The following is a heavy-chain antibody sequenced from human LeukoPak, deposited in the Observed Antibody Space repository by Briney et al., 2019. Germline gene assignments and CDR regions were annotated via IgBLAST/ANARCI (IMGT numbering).Heavy chain of an antibody. CDR1: GYTFTSYG. CDR3: ARALNYDILTGYSNWFDP. J-gene: IGHJ5*02. Sequence: ASVKVSCKASGYTFTSYGISWVRQAPGQGLEWMGWISAYSGNTNYAQKLQGRVTMTTDTSTSTAYMELRSLRSDDTAVYYCARALNYDILTGYSNWFDPWGQGTLVTVSS. D-gene: IGHD3-9*01. CDR2: ISAYSGNT. V-gene: IGHV1-18*04.